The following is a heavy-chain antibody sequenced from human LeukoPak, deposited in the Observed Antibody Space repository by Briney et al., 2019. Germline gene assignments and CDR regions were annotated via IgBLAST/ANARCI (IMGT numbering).Heavy chain of an antibody. CDR3: ARDYYGSGSYKDY. J-gene: IGHJ4*02. V-gene: IGHV3-23*01. D-gene: IGHD3-10*01. CDR1: GFTFSNYA. Sequence: GGSLRLSCSVSGFTFSNYAMSWVRQAPGKGLEWVSAISDSGGSTYYADSVKGRFTISRDNSKNTLYLQMNSLRAEDTAVYYCARDYYGSGSYKDYWGQGTLVTVSS. CDR2: ISDSGGST.